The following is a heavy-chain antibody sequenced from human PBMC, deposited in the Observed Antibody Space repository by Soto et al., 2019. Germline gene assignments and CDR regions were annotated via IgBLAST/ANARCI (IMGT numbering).Heavy chain of an antibody. Sequence: APVKVSCKASGYAFTSYGISWLRQAPGQGLEWMGWISAYNGNTNYAQKLQGRVTMTTDTSTSTAYMELRSLRSDDTAVYYCARYDFWSGYPSFDYWGQGTLVTVSS. V-gene: IGHV1-18*01. J-gene: IGHJ4*02. CDR3: ARYDFWSGYPSFDY. D-gene: IGHD3-3*01. CDR2: ISAYNGNT. CDR1: GYAFTSYG.